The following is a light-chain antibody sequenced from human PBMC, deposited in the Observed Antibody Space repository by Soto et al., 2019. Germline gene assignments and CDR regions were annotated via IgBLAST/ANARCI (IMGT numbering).Light chain of an antibody. V-gene: IGLV1-44*01. J-gene: IGLJ3*02. CDR1: SSNIARRR. CDR2: SSD. CDR3: STWDDSLNGWV. Sequence: SVLTPPPSASAAPGQGGTVSCSGSSSNIARRRVYWYQLLPGTAPKLLMYSSDLRPSGVPDRFSGSKSGTTASLAISGVQSEDEADYYCSTWDDSLNGWVFGGGTKLTVL.